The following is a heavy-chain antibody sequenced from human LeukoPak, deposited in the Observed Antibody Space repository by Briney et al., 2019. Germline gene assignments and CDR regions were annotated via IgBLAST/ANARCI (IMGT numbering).Heavy chain of an antibody. CDR2: ISWNSDSI. Sequence: HTGRSLRLSCAASGFTFDDYAMHWVRQAPGKGLEWVSGISWNSDSIGYADSVKGRFTISRDNAKNSLYLQMNSLRAEDTALYYCAKDLGRTSDYWGQGTLVSVSS. J-gene: IGHJ4*02. D-gene: IGHD3/OR15-3a*01. CDR1: GFTFDDYA. V-gene: IGHV3-9*01. CDR3: AKDLGRTSDY.